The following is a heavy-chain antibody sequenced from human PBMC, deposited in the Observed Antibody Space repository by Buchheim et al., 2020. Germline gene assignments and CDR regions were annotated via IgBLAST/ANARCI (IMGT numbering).Heavy chain of an antibody. CDR1: GDTSSSHG. CDR3: ARSGSGRYGFDY. D-gene: IGHD1-26*01. V-gene: IGHV1-18*01. J-gene: IGHJ4*02. Sequence: QVQLVQSGAEVKMPGASVKVSCKASGDTSSSHGIAWVRQAPGQGLEWMGWVSAYNDDTKYAQKLHDRVTMTTDTSTNTAQMELRSLRPDDTAVYYCARSGSGRYGFDYWGQGTL. CDR2: VSAYNDDT.